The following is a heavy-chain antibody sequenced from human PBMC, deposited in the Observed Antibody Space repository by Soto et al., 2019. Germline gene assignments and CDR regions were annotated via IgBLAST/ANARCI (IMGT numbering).Heavy chain of an antibody. CDR1: GFTFSSFA. Sequence: EVQLLESGGGLVQPGGSLRLSCAASGFTFSSFAMSWVRQAPGKGPEWVSAISESGDNTFSADSVKGRFTISRDNTKNTLYLQMNSLRAEDTALYFCAKGGYKYGLDPWGQGTRVTVSS. V-gene: IGHV3-23*01. J-gene: IGHJ5*02. CDR3: AKGGYKYGLDP. CDR2: ISESGDNT. D-gene: IGHD5-18*01.